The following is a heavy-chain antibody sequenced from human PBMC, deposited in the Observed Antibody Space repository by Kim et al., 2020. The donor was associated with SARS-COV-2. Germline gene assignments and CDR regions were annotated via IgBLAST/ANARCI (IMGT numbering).Heavy chain of an antibody. CDR2: ITKNSATI. Sequence: GLSLCLSCATSVFTFCFYYFYWVFFFLFHVLDVRAFITKNSATIYYADSVMGRFTISRDNARNSLYLQMNSLRDEDTGVYYCVRDRWGGAFDIWGQGTMVTVSS. V-gene: IGHV3-48*02. CDR3: VRDRWGGAFDI. D-gene: IGHD3-16*01. CDR1: VFTFCFYY. J-gene: IGHJ3*02.